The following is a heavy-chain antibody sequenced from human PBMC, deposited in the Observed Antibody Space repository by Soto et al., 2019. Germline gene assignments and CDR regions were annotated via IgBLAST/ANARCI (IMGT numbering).Heavy chain of an antibody. D-gene: IGHD6-19*01. CDR1: GYTFTGYY. V-gene: IGHV1-2*04. CDR2: INPNSGGT. Sequence: GASVKVSCKASGYTFTGYYMHWVRQAPGQGLEWMGWINPNSGGTNYAQKFQGWVTMTRDTSISTAYMELSRLRSDDTAVYYCARQGSGSGTGYYYYYYMDVWGKGTTVTVS. CDR3: ARQGSGSGTGYYYYYYMDV. J-gene: IGHJ6*03.